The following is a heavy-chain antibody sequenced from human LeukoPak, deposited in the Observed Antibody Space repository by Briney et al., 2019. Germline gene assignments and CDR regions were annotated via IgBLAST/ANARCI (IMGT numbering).Heavy chain of an antibody. CDR3: ARAPDSSGYYYRYFDY. J-gene: IGHJ4*02. V-gene: IGHV1-2*06. CDR1: GYTFTGYY. Sequence: ASVKVSCKTFGYTFTGYYMHWVRQAPGQGLEWMGRINPNSGGTNYAQKFQGRVTMTRDTSISTAYMELSRLRSDDTAVYYCARAPDSSGYYYRYFDYWGQGTLVTVSS. CDR2: INPNSGGT. D-gene: IGHD3-22*01.